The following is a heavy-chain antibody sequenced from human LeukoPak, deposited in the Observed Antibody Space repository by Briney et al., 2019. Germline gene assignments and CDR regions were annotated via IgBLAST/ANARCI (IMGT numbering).Heavy chain of an antibody. CDR2: ISGSGGST. CDR3: ARGGSSSWYNSINYFDY. CDR1: GFTFSSYA. J-gene: IGHJ4*02. Sequence: GGSLRLSCAASGFTFSSYAMSWVRQAPGKGLEWVSAISGSGGSTYYADSVKGRFTISRDNSKNSLYLQMNSLRAEDTAVYYCARGGSSSWYNSINYFDYWGQGTLVTVSS. V-gene: IGHV3-23*01. D-gene: IGHD6-13*01.